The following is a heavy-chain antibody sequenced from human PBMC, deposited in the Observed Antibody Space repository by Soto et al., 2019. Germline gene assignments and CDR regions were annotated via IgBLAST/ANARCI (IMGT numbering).Heavy chain of an antibody. V-gene: IGHV1-18*01. D-gene: IGHD3-16*01. J-gene: IGHJ4*02. CDR2: ISASNGHT. Sequence: QVQLVQSGVEVKKPGASVKVSCKAMGYTFTNYGLSWVRQAPGEGLEWLGWISASNGHTKYAEKVQDRVTLTTDTSARTAYLELRSLTSDDTAVYYCVRGDGGYFDHWGQGTLVLVSS. CDR3: VRGDGGYFDH. CDR1: GYTFTNYG.